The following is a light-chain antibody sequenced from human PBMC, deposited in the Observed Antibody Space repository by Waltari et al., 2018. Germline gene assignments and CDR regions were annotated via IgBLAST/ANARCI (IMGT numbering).Light chain of an antibody. J-gene: IGKJ3*01. V-gene: IGKV1-5*03. CDR2: KAS. Sequence: DIQMTQSPSTLSASVGDRVTITCRASQSISTWLAWYQQKPGKAPKLLIYKASSLLSGVPSRFSGSRSGTEFTLTISSLQPDDFATYYCQQYNNNSPLTFGPGTKVDIK. CDR1: QSISTW. CDR3: QQYNNNSPLT.